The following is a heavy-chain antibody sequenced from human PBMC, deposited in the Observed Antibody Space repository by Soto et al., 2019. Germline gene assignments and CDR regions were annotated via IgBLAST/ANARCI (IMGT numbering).Heavy chain of an antibody. CDR2: FTASGDST. CDR3: ARASTDFSPRPGSY. V-gene: IGHV3-23*01. Sequence: GGSLRLSCAASGFTFSSFAMTWVRQAPGKGLVWFSVFTASGDSTRYADSVKGRFTISRDNSKNTVFLQMNSLRAEDTAVYYCARASTDFSPRPGSYWGQGTLVTVSS. CDR1: GFTFSSFA. J-gene: IGHJ4*02. D-gene: IGHD6-6*01.